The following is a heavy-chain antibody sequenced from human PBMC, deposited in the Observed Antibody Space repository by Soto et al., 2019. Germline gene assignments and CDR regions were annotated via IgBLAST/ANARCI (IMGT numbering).Heavy chain of an antibody. CDR3: AKILRWGDYAYYYYGMDV. CDR2: IPYDGSKK. V-gene: IGHV3-30*18. Sequence: QVQLVESGGGVVQPGRSLRLSCAASGFTFSSYGMHWVRQAPGKGLEWVAVIPYDGSKKYYADSVKGRFTISRDNSKNTLYLQMNSLRAEDTAVYYCAKILRWGDYAYYYYGMDVWGQGTTVTVSS. J-gene: IGHJ6*02. CDR1: GFTFSSYG. D-gene: IGHD4-17*01.